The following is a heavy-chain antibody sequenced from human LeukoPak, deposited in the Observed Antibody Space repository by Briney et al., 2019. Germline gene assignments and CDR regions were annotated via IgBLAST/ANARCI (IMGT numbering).Heavy chain of an antibody. Sequence: GGSLRLSCAASGFTFSSYWMSWVRQAPGRGLEWVANIKQDGSEKYYVDSVKGRFTISRDNAKNSLYLQMNSLRAEDTAVYYCTRDEDFYSSSSDYWGQGTLVTVSS. J-gene: IGHJ4*02. D-gene: IGHD6-6*01. CDR3: TRDEDFYSSSSDY. V-gene: IGHV3-7*01. CDR1: GFTFSSYW. CDR2: IKQDGSEK.